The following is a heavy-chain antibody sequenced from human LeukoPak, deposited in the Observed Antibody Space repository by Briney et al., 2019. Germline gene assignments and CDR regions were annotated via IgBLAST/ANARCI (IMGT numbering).Heavy chain of an antibody. D-gene: IGHD5-18*01. V-gene: IGHV3-53*01. CDR2: IYSGGTA. Sequence: GSLRLSCAASGFSFSTNYMSWFRRAPGKGLEWVSLIYSGGTAYYADSVKGRFTISRDNSRNTLYLQMNSVRAEDTAMYYCARTIVYDSYGYDHWGQGTLVTVSS. J-gene: IGHJ4*02. CDR3: ARTIVYDSYGYDH. CDR1: GFSFSTNY.